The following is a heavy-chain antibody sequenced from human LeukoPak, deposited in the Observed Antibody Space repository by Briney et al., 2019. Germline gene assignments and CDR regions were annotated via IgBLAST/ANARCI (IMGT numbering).Heavy chain of an antibody. D-gene: IGHD4-17*01. CDR1: GFTFSHFE. V-gene: IGHV3-21*01. CDR2: ISRSSSYI. Sequence: GGSLRLSCAASGFTFSHFEMNWVRQAPGKGLGWVSSISRSSSYIYYADSVKGRFTISRDNAKNSLYLQMSSLRAEDTAVYYCARDFGDYAWGQGSLVTVSS. J-gene: IGHJ4*02. CDR3: ARDFGDYA.